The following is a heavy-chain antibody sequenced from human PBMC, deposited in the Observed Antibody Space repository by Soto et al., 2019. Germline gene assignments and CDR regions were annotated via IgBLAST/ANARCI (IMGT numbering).Heavy chain of an antibody. CDR3: GRVMRSLLSITALDT. J-gene: IGHJ5*02. CDR2: IDPSGGKT. V-gene: IGHV1-46*01. CDR1: GYTFTRDQ. Sequence: ASVKVSCKASGYTFTRDQIHWVRQAPGQGLEWMGMIDPSGGKTNYAQNSKARVTMTRDTSTSTVYMALSSLRSEDTAIYFCGRVMRSLLSITALDTWGQGTLVTVSS. D-gene: IGHD3-10*01.